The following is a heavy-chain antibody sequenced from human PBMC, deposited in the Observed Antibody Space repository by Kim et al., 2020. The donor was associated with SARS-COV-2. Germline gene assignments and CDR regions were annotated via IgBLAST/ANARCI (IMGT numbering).Heavy chain of an antibody. V-gene: IGHV4-59*08. D-gene: IGHD3-16*02. CDR2: IYYSGST. CDR3: ARRLTFGGVIALDAFDI. J-gene: IGHJ3*02. Sequence: SETLSLTCTVSGGSISSYYWSWIRQPPGKGLEWIGYIYYSGSTNYNPSLKSRVTISVDTSKNQFSLKLSSVTAADTAVYYCARRLTFGGVIALDAFDIWGQGTMVTVSS. CDR1: GGSISSYY.